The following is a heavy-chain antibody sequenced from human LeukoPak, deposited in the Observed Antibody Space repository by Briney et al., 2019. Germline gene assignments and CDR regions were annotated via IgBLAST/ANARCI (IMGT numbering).Heavy chain of an antibody. J-gene: IGHJ5*02. CDR2: IFYSGST. Sequence: PSETLSLTCTVSGDSISSYYWNWIRQPPGKGLEWIGYIFYSGSTNYNPSLKSRVTISLDTSKNQFSLKLSSVTAADTAVYYCARDRGSYSWFDPWGQGTLVTVSS. CDR1: GDSISSYY. V-gene: IGHV4-59*01. D-gene: IGHD1-26*01. CDR3: ARDRGSYSWFDP.